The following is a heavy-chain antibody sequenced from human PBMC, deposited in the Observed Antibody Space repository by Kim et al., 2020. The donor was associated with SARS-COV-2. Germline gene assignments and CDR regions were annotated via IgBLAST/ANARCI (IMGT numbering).Heavy chain of an antibody. CDR1: GYTFTSYG. D-gene: IGHD3-22*01. Sequence: ASVKVSCKASGYTFTSYGISWVRQAPGQGLEWMGWISAYNGNTNYAQKLQGRVTMTTDTSTSTAYMELRSLRSDDTAVYYCARDNPTYYYDSSGYYFAYWGQGTLVTVSS. CDR3: ARDNPTYYYDSSGYYFAY. CDR2: ISAYNGNT. J-gene: IGHJ4*02. V-gene: IGHV1-18*01.